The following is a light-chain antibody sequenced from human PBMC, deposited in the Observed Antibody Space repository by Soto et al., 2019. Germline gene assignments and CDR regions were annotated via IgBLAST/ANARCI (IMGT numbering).Light chain of an antibody. CDR3: QQYHSTPLA. V-gene: IGKV4-1*01. CDR2: WAS. Sequence: DIVMTQSPDSLAVSLGERATINCRSSQSVLYSLNNKNYLAWYQQKPGQPPKLLFYWASTREPGVPDRFSGSGSGTDFTLTISSLQAEDVAVYYCQQYHSTPLAFGGGTMVQIK. J-gene: IGKJ4*01. CDR1: QSVLYSLNNKNY.